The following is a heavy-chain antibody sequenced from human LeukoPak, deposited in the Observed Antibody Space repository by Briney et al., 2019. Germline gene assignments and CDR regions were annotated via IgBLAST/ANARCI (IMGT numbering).Heavy chain of an antibody. CDR1: GGSISSGGYY. J-gene: IGHJ5*02. Sequence: PSETLSLTCTVSGGSISSGGYYWNWIRQHPGKGLEWIGYIYYSGSTYYNPSLKSRVTIPVDTSKNQFSLKLSSVTAADTAVYYCARSFFQGMVRGVIGRFDPWGQGTLVTVSS. CDR3: ARSFFQGMVRGVIGRFDP. D-gene: IGHD3-10*01. CDR2: IYYSGST. V-gene: IGHV4-31*03.